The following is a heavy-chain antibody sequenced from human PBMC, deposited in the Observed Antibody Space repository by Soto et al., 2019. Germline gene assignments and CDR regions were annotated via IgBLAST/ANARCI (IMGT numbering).Heavy chain of an antibody. Sequence: PSQTLSLTCAISGDSVSSKTAAWNWIRQSPSRGLEWLGRTYLRSKWYNDYEKSVKSRITISPDTSKNQFSLLLNSVTPEDTAVYYCARVTFDHFVHWFDPWGQGTLVTVSS. J-gene: IGHJ5*02. V-gene: IGHV6-1*01. CDR2: TYLRSKWYN. D-gene: IGHD3-9*01. CDR1: GDSVSSKTAA. CDR3: ARVTFDHFVHWFDP.